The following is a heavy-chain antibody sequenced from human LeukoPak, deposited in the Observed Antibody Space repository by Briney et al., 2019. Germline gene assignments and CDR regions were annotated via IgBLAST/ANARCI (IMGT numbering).Heavy chain of an antibody. D-gene: IGHD3-10*01. V-gene: IGHV1-2*02. CDR1: GNTFIDYY. J-gene: IGHJ3*01. CDR3: ARGYPNYYGP. CDR2: INTNSGGT. Sequence: GASVKVSCKASGNTFIDYYLHWVRQAPGQGLEWVGWINTNSGGTRYAQKFQGRVTMTRDTSISTAYLELSGLTSDDTAVYYCARGYPNYYGPWGQGTTVTVSS.